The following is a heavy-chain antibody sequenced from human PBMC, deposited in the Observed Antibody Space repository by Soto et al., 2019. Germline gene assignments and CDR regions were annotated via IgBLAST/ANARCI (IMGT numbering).Heavy chain of an antibody. CDR3: ARDRTSIAAADYYFDY. V-gene: IGHV1-18*01. J-gene: IGHJ4*02. D-gene: IGHD6-13*01. CDR2: ISAYNGNT. CDR1: GYTFTSYG. Sequence: QVQLVQSGAEVKKPGASVKVSCKASGYTFTSYGISWVRQAPGQGLEWMGWISAYNGNTNYAQKLQGRVTMTTDTSTSTGYMELRSLRADDTDVYYCARDRTSIAAADYYFDYWGQGTLVTVSS.